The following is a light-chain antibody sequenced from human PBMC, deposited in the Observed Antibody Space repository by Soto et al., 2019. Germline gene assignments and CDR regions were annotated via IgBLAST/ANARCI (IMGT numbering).Light chain of an antibody. CDR1: HSVTSN. Sequence: EIVMTQSPATLSVSPGERATLSCRASHSVTSNLAWYQQRPGQAPRLLIYGASTRATGIPARFSGSGSGTEFSLTISRLQSEDFAVYYCQQYNKWPLFTFGPGTRVDMK. V-gene: IGKV3-15*01. CDR3: QQYNKWPLFT. CDR2: GAS. J-gene: IGKJ3*01.